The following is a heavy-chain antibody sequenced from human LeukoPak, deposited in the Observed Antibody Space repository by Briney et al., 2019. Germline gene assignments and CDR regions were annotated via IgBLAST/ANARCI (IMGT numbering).Heavy chain of an antibody. Sequence: GGSLRLSCAASGFALSPYGMNWVRQAPGKGLEWVSYITSRSTIYYADSVKGRFTISRDNVKNSLYLEMNSLRDDDTAVYYCARRVSGSYLDYWGQGILVTVSS. V-gene: IGHV3-48*02. CDR2: ITSRSTI. CDR1: GFALSPYG. D-gene: IGHD3-10*01. J-gene: IGHJ4*02. CDR3: ARRVSGSYLDY.